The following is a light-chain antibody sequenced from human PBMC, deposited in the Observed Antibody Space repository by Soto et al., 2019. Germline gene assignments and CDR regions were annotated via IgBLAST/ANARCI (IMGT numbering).Light chain of an antibody. CDR3: QQYNSYWT. Sequence: DIQMTQSPSTLSASVGDRVTITCRASQSISSWLAWYQQKPGKDPKLLIYKASTLKSGVPSRFSGSGSGTEFTLTISRLQPDDFATYYCQQYNSYWTFGPGTKVEIK. J-gene: IGKJ1*01. CDR2: KAS. V-gene: IGKV1-5*03. CDR1: QSISSW.